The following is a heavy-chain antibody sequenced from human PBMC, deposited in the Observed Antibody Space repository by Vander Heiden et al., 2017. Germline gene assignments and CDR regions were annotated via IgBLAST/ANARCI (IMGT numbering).Heavy chain of an antibody. Sequence: EVQLLESGGGLVLPGGSLGVSCAASGFSFGTYAMSWVRQAPGKGLEWVASLNSDGSTTNFADAVKGRFTISRDNSKNTLFLQMSSLRVEDAAVYYCARRWSDFDVWGQGTLVTVSS. D-gene: IGHD3-3*01. CDR3: ARRWSDFDV. CDR2: LNSDGSTT. J-gene: IGHJ4*02. CDR1: GFSFGTYA. V-gene: IGHV3-23*01.